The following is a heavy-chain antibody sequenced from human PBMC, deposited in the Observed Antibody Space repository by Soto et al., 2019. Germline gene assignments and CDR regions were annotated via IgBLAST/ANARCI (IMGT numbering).Heavy chain of an antibody. D-gene: IGHD2-21*02. V-gene: IGHV2-5*01. CDR3: AHSRCGGDCLQSYSSHYYYGMDV. CDR1: GFSLNTGGLG. CDR2: IYWNDDK. J-gene: IGHJ6*02. Sequence: QITLKESGPTLVKPTQTLTLTCTFSGFSLNTGGLGVGWIRQPRGKALEWLALIYWNDDKRYSPSLKSRLTITKDTSKNQVVLTMTNMDPVDTATYYCAHSRCGGDCLQSYSSHYYYGMDVWAQGTTVTVSS.